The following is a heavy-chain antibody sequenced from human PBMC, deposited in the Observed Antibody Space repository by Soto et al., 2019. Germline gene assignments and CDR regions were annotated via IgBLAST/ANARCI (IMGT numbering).Heavy chain of an antibody. J-gene: IGHJ4*02. V-gene: IGHV1-46*03. CDR3: ARAIQDTATFDY. Sequence: ASVKVAGNAAGGTFSSYAISWVRQAPGQGLEWMGIINPSGGSTSYAQKFEGRVTMTRDTSTSTVYMELSSLRSEDTAIYYCARAIQDTATFDYWGQGTLVTVS. D-gene: IGHD2-15*01. CDR2: INPSGGST. CDR1: GGTFSSYA.